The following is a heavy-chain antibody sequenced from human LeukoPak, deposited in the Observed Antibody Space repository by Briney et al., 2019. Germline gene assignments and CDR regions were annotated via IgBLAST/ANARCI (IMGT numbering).Heavy chain of an antibody. CDR2: ISSSSGYI. D-gene: IGHD4-17*01. J-gene: IGHJ4*02. CDR3: ARMEDYGDSKSDY. Sequence: PGGSLRLSCAASGFTFSSYSMNWVRQAPGKGLEWVSSISSSSGYIYYADSVKGRFTISRDNAKNSLYLQMNSLRAEDTAVYYCARMEDYGDSKSDYWGQGTLVTVSS. V-gene: IGHV3-21*01. CDR1: GFTFSSYS.